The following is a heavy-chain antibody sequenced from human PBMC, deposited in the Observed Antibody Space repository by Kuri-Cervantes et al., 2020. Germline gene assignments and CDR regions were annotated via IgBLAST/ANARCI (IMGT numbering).Heavy chain of an antibody. D-gene: IGHD1-26*01. CDR3: ASDAVGTRAPRFDY. CDR2: IYYSGST. V-gene: IGHV4-39*07. J-gene: IGHJ4*02. Sequence: SETLSLTCTVSGGSISSSSYYWGWIRQPPGKGLEWFGSIYYSGSTYYNPSLKSRVTISVDTSKNQFSLKLNSVTAADTAVYYCASDAVGTRAPRFDYWGQGTLVTVSS. CDR1: GGSISSSSYY.